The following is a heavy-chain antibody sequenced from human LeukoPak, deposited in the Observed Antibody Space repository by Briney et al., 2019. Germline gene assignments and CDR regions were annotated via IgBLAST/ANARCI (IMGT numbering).Heavy chain of an antibody. CDR3: ARDRASAGGFDY. D-gene: IGHD2-15*01. J-gene: IGHJ4*02. V-gene: IGHV4-59*01. CDR1: GGSISSYY. Sequence: PSETLSLTCTVSGGSISSYYWSWIRQPPGKGLEWIGYIYYSGTTNYSPSLQSRVTISVATSKNQFSLKLSSVTAADTALYYCARDRASAGGFDYWGQGTLVTVSS. CDR2: IYYSGTT.